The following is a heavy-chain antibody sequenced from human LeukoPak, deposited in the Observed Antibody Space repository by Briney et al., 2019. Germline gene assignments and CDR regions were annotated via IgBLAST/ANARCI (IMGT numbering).Heavy chain of an antibody. Sequence: GGSLRLSCAASGFTFSSYEMNWVRQAPGKGLEWVSSISSSSSYIYYADSVKGRFTISRDNAKNSLYLQMNSLRAEDTAVYYCARAVAAAGHQFDYWGQGTLVTVSS. CDR2: ISSSSSYI. V-gene: IGHV3-21*01. CDR1: GFTFSSYE. CDR3: ARAVAAAGHQFDY. D-gene: IGHD6-13*01. J-gene: IGHJ4*02.